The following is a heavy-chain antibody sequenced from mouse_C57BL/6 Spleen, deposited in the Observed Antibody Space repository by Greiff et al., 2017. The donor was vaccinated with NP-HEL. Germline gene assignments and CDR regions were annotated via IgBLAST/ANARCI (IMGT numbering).Heavy chain of an antibody. CDR2: ISYSGST. J-gene: IGHJ1*03. D-gene: IGHD1-1*01. V-gene: IGHV3-1*01. CDR3: ARGITTVVAKNWYFDV. CDR1: GYSITSGYD. Sequence: EVKLLESGPGMVKPSQSLSLTCTVTGYSITSGYDWHWIRHFPGNKLEWMGYISYSGSTNYNPSLKSRISITHDTSKNHFFLKLNSVTTEDTATYYCARGITTVVAKNWYFDVWGTGTTVTVSS.